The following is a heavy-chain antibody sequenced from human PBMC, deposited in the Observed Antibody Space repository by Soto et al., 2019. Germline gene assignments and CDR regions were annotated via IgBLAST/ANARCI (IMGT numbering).Heavy chain of an antibody. J-gene: IGHJ6*02. CDR1: GGSFSGYY. CDR3: ARGRGYCSSTSCWKDV. V-gene: IGHV4-34*01. CDR2: INHSGST. Sequence: XETLSLTCAVYGGSFSGYYWSWIRQPPGKGLEWIGEINHSGSTNYNPSLKSRVTISVDTSKNQFSLKLSSVTAADTAVYYCARGRGYCSSTSCWKDVWGQGTTVTVSS. D-gene: IGHD2-2*01.